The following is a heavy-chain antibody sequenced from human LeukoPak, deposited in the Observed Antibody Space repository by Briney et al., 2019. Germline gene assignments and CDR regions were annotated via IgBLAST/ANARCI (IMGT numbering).Heavy chain of an antibody. Sequence: SETLSLTCTVSGGSISSGGYYWSWIRQPAGKGLEWIGRIYTSGSTNYNPSLKSRVTMSVDTSKNQFSLKLSSVTAADTAVYYCARDRLAHYYYYYGMDVWGQGTTVTVSS. CDR2: IYTSGST. CDR3: ARDRLAHYYYYYGMDV. D-gene: IGHD3-16*01. CDR1: GGSISSGGYY. V-gene: IGHV4-61*02. J-gene: IGHJ6*02.